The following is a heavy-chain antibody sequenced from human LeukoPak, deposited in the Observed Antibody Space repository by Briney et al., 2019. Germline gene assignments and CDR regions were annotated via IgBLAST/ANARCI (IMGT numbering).Heavy chain of an antibody. Sequence: QPGGSLRLSCAASGFTFSGFGMHWVRQAPGKGLEWVAFIRYDGSNKFYADSVKGRFTISRDNSKNTLYLQMNSLRAEDTAVYYCAKEELWYIFLDYWGQGTLVTVSS. CDR2: IRYDGSNK. J-gene: IGHJ4*02. CDR1: GFTFSGFG. V-gene: IGHV3-30*02. CDR3: AKEELWYIFLDY. D-gene: IGHD3-9*01.